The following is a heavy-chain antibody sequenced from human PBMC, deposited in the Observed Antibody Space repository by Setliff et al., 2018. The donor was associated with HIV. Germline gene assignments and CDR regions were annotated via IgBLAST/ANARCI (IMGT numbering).Heavy chain of an antibody. CDR1: GFSFSNYA. CDR3: ALRQRGGLVGAGNAFDI. V-gene: IGHV3-23*01. CDR2: IANGINT. J-gene: IGHJ3*02. D-gene: IGHD1-26*01. Sequence: CAASGFSFSNYAMTWVRQAPGKGLEWVSTIANGINTYYADSVRGRFTISRDNSKNTLYLQMNSLRAEDTAKYYCALRQRGGLVGAGNAFDIWGQGTMVTVSS.